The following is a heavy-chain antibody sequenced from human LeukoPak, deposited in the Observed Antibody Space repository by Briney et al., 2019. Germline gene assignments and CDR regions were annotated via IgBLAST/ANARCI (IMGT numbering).Heavy chain of an antibody. CDR2: IYYSGTT. CDR1: GGSLSSYY. Sequence: SETLSLTCTVSGGSLSSYYRSWIRQAPGKGLEWVGYIYYSGTTKYNPSLMSRVSTSVDTSTNKFSLRLSSVAAADTAVYYCARHGGSYFYYWGQGTLVTVSS. J-gene: IGHJ4*02. V-gene: IGHV4-59*08. D-gene: IGHD1-26*01. CDR3: ARHGGSYFYY.